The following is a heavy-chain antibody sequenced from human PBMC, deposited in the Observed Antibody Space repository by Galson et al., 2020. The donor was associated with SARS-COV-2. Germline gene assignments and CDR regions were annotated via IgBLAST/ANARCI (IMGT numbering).Heavy chain of an antibody. V-gene: IGHV4-61*02. CDR3: ARHKYDNWFDP. CDR1: GGSISSGSYY. CDR2: IYTSGST. J-gene: IGHJ5*02. Sequence: TSETLSLTCTVSGGSISSGSYYWSWIRQPAGKGLEWIGRIYTSGSTNYNPSLKSRVTISVDTSKNQFSLKLSSVTAADTAVYYCARHKYDNWFDPWGQGTLVTVSS.